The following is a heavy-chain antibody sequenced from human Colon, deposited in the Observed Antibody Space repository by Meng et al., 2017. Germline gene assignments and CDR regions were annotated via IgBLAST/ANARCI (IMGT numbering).Heavy chain of an antibody. J-gene: IGHJ4*02. CDR2: IDSDSTT. V-gene: IGHV3-11*01. CDR1: GFTFSDHY. Sequence: VQLVESGGGLVQPGGSLRLSWAASGFTFSDHYIDWVRQAPGKGLEWVSYIDSDSTTYYADSVKGRFTISRDNAKKSLYLQMSSLRVEDTAVYYCASGKSGFDYWGQGALVTVSS. CDR3: ASGKSGFDY. D-gene: IGHD2-8*02.